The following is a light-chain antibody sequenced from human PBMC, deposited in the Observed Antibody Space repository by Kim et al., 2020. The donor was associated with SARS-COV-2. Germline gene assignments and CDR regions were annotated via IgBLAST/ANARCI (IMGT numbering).Light chain of an antibody. CDR2: QDS. CDR1: KLGDKY. V-gene: IGLV3-1*01. J-gene: IGLJ1*01. CDR3: QAWDSSTASV. Sequence: SYELTQPPSVSVSPGQTASITCSGDKLGDKYACWYQQQPGQSPVLVIYQDSKRPSGIPERFSGSNFGNTATLTISGTQAMDEADYYCQAWDSSTASVFGTGTKVTVL.